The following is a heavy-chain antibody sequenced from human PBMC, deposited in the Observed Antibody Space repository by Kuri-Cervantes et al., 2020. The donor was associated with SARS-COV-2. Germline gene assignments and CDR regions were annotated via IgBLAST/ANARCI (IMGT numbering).Heavy chain of an antibody. V-gene: IGHV4-34*01. J-gene: IGHJ4*02. CDR2: IYHSGST. D-gene: IGHD2-2*01. CDR1: GGSFSGYY. CDR3: ARTDYCSSTSCYLDY. Sequence: SETLSLTCAVYGGSFSGYYWGWIRQPPGKGLEWIGSIYHSGSTYYNPSLKSRVTISVDTSKNQFSLKLSSVTAADTAVYYCARTDYCSSTSCYLDYWGQGTLVTVSS.